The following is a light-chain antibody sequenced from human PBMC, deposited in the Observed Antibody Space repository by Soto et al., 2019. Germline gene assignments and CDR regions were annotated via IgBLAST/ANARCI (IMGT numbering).Light chain of an antibody. CDR1: QSVSSN. Sequence: EIVMTQSPSTLSVSPGERATLSCRASQSVSSNLAWYQQKPGQTPRLLIYAASTRATGIPARFSGSGSGTEFTLTISSVQSEDFAVYYCQQYNNWLGTFGEGTKVDIK. CDR3: QQYNNWLGT. J-gene: IGKJ1*01. CDR2: AAS. V-gene: IGKV3-15*01.